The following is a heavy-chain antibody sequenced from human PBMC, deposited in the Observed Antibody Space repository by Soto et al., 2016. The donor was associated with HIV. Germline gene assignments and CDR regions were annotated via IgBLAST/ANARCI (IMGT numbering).Heavy chain of an antibody. CDR1: GFAFNSYA. V-gene: IGHV3-33*01. J-gene: IGHJ4*02. D-gene: IGHD4-17*01. CDR2: IWYDGSNE. Sequence: VQLVESGGGVVQPGRSLRLSCAASGFAFNSYAMHWVRQAPGKGLEWVAVIWYDGSNESYEDSVKGRFTISRDNYKDTLYLQMNSLRAEDTAVYYCARGHDDGDYVGSDYWGQGNPGHRLL. CDR3: ARGHDDGDYVGSDY.